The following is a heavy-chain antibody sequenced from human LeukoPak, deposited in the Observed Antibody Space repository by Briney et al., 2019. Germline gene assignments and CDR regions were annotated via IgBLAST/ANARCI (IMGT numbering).Heavy chain of an antibody. CDR3: ARDGPYGDFDY. CDR2: ISSSSSYI. D-gene: IGHD4-17*01. J-gene: IGHJ4*02. CDR1: GFTFSSHS. Sequence: GGSLRLSRAASGFTFSSHSMNWVRQAPGKGLEWVSSISSSSSYIYYADSVKGRFTISRDNAKNSLYLQMNSLRAEDTAVYYCARDGPYGDFDYWGQGTLVTVSS. V-gene: IGHV3-21*01.